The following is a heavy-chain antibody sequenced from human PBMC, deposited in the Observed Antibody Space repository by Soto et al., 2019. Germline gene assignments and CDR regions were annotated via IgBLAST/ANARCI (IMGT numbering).Heavy chain of an antibody. CDR3: ARESADGYNDY. Sequence: QVQLVQSGAEVKKPGSSVKVSCKAPGGTFSSYTISWVRQAPGQGLEWMGRIIPILGIANYAQKFQGRVTITADKSTSTAYMELSSLRSEDTAVYYCARESADGYNDYWGQGTLVTVSS. D-gene: IGHD5-12*01. CDR1: GGTFSSYT. J-gene: IGHJ4*02. V-gene: IGHV1-69*08. CDR2: IIPILGIA.